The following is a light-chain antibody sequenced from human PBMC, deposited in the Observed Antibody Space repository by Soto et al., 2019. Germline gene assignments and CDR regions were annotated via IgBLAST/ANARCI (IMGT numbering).Light chain of an antibody. CDR1: QSVSSSY. J-gene: IGKJ2*01. Sequence: EIVLTQSPGTLSLSPGERATLFCKASQSVSSSYLAWYQQKPGQAPRLLIYGASSRATGIPDRFSGSGSGTDFTLTISRLEPEDFAVYYCQQLRTFGQGTKLEIK. CDR2: GAS. V-gene: IGKV3-20*01. CDR3: QQLRT.